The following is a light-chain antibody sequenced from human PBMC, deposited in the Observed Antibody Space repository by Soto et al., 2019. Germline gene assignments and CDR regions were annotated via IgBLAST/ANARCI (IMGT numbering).Light chain of an antibody. CDR3: GTWDTSLTAGV. CDR1: SSNIGDNY. V-gene: IGLV1-51*01. CDR2: DND. J-gene: IGLJ2*01. Sequence: QSVLTQPPSMSAAPGQKVTISCSGSSSNIGDNYVSWYQQVPGTAPRLLIYDNDKRPSGIPDRFSGSKSGTSATLGITGLQTGDEADYYCGTWDTSLTAGVFGGGTKLTVL.